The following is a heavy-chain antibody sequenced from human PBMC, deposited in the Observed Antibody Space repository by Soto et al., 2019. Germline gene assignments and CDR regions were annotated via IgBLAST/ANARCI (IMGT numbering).Heavy chain of an antibody. CDR2: ISYDGSNK. Sequence: GGSLRLSCAASGFTFSSYGMHWVRQAPGKGLEWVAVISYDGSNKYYADSEKGRFTISRDNSKNTLYLQMNSLRAEDTAVYYCAKDLEWSRLPLYGMDVWGQGTTVTVSS. CDR1: GFTFSSYG. V-gene: IGHV3-30*18. CDR3: AKDLEWSRLPLYGMDV. J-gene: IGHJ6*02. D-gene: IGHD2-8*01.